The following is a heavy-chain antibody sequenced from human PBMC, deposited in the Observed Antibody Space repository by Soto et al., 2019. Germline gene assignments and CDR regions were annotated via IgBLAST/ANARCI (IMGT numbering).Heavy chain of an antibody. CDR2: MNPNSGNT. Sequence: ASVKVSCKASGYTFTSYDINWVRQATGQGLEWMGWMNPNSGNTGYAQKFQGRVTMTRNTSISTAYMELSSLRSEDTAVYYCARGAKEQQLSYLPLRYGMDAWGQGTTVTVSS. J-gene: IGHJ6*02. V-gene: IGHV1-8*01. D-gene: IGHD6-13*01. CDR1: GYTFTSYD. CDR3: ARGAKEQQLSYLPLRYGMDA.